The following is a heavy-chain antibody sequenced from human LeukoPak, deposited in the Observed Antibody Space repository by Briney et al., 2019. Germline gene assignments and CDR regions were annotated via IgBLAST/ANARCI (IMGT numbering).Heavy chain of an antibody. J-gene: IGHJ6*02. CDR1: GFTFSSYA. V-gene: IGHV3-23*01. Sequence: GGSLRLSCAASGFTFSSYAMSWVRQAPGKGLEWVSAISGSGGSTYYADSVKGRFTISRDNSKNTLYLQMNSLRAEDTAVYYCARDRVVVPAAYYYYYGMDVWGQGTTVTVSS. CDR3: ARDRVVVPAAYYYYYGMDV. D-gene: IGHD2-2*01. CDR2: ISGSGGST.